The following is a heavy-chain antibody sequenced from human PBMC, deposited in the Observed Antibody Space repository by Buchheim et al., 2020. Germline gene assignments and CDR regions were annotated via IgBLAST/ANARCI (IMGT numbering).Heavy chain of an antibody. Sequence: EVQLVESGGGLVQPGGSLRLSCAASGFTFSSYWMSWVRQAPGKGLEWVSVIHSGGSTYYADSVTGRFTISRDNSKNTLYLQMNSLREEDTAVYYCAREGYLCSGGRCSWGQGTL. CDR3: AREGYLCSGGRCS. J-gene: IGHJ5*02. CDR2: IHSGGST. D-gene: IGHD2-15*01. V-gene: IGHV3-66*01. CDR1: GFTFSSYW.